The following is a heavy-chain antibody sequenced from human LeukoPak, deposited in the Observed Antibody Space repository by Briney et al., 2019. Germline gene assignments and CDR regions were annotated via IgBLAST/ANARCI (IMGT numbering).Heavy chain of an antibody. CDR1: GFTFSSHE. Sequence: GGSLRLSCAASGFTFSSHEMNWVRQAPGKGLEWVSYISSSGSTIYYADSVKGRFTISRDNAKNSLYLQMNSLRAEDTAVYYCARSTAVAGEYYFDYWGQGTLVTVSS. D-gene: IGHD6-19*01. J-gene: IGHJ4*02. CDR2: ISSSGSTI. V-gene: IGHV3-48*03. CDR3: ARSTAVAGEYYFDY.